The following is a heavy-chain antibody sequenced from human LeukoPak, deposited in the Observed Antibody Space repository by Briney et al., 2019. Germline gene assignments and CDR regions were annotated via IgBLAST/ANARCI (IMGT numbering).Heavy chain of an antibody. V-gene: IGHV3-21*01. J-gene: IGHJ5*01. CDR1: GFTLSSYS. CDR3: ASTVDYYGSGSGNWFDS. CDR2: ISTSSNYI. Sequence: SGGSLRLSCAASGFTLSSYSMNWVRQAPGKGLEWVSSISTSSNYIYYADSMRGRFTISRDNGKNSLYLLMNSLGAEDTAVYYCASTVDYYGSGSGNWFDSWGQGTLVTVSS. D-gene: IGHD3-10*01.